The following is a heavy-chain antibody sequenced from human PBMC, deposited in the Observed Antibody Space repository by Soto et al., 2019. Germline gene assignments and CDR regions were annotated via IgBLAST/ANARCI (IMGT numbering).Heavy chain of an antibody. CDR1: GFSVSNNY. J-gene: IGHJ3*02. CDR3: VREHLYFNDVFGRPLNGLDM. D-gene: IGHD2-8*01. V-gene: IGHV3-53*01. Sequence: PGGSLRLSCVVSGFSVSNNYMSWVRQAPGRGLDWVSVIFADGTTYYVDSVKGRFTISRDDADNSLFLQMNSLGADDTALYYCVREHLYFNDVFGRPLNGLDMWGPGTMVTV. CDR2: IFADGTT.